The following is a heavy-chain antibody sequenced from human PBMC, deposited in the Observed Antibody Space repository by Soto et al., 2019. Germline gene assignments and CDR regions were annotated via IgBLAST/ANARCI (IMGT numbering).Heavy chain of an antibody. CDR3: ARDLKAVVNHINYKKYGLEV. CDR1: EFVFIDYY. CDR2: ISSSGSTI. D-gene: IGHD4-4*01. V-gene: IGHV3-11*01. Sequence: SXRLSCSSSEFVFIDYYIILIRHAPGKGLEFISYISSSGSTISYADSVNGRFTISRDNAKNLLFLQMNSLRAEDTAVYYCARDLKAVVNHINYKKYGLEVWGQGTTV. J-gene: IGHJ6*01.